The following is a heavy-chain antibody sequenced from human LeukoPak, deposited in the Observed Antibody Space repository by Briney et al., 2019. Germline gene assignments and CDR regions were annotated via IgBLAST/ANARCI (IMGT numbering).Heavy chain of an antibody. Sequence: ASVKVSCKASGYTFTAYYMHWLRPAPGQGVQWMGWINPNSGDTNYAQNSQGRVTMTRDTSISTAYMELNSLTSDDTAVYYCARGGDGNRRDFDYWGQGTLVTVSS. CDR2: INPNSGDT. D-gene: IGHD5-24*01. CDR3: ARGGDGNRRDFDY. CDR1: GYTFTAYY. V-gene: IGHV1-2*02. J-gene: IGHJ4*02.